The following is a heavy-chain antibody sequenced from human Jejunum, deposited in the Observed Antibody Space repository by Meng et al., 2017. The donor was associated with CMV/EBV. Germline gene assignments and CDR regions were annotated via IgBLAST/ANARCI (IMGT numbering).Heavy chain of an antibody. CDR1: GFTFSSYN. Sequence: EWKLVDSGGGLVKPGGSLRLSCIGSGFTFSSYNMNWVRQAPGKGLEWVSSISSSSRYINYADSVKGRFTISRDNAKNSLYLQMNSLRVEDTAIYYCARDIDHWGQGTLVTVSS. CDR2: ISSSSRYI. J-gene: IGHJ5*02. V-gene: IGHV3-21*01. CDR3: ARDIDH.